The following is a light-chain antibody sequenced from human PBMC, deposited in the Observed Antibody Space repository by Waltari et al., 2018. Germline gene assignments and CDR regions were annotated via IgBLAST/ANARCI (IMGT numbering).Light chain of an antibody. Sequence: QSVLTQPPSVSGAPGQRVTISCTGSSSNIGQGYELPWYQQLPGTAPKLLIYDNTNRPSGVPDRFSGSKSGTSASLAITGLQAEDEADYYCQSYDSSLSGHVVFGGGTKLTVL. V-gene: IGLV1-40*01. CDR1: SSNIGQGYE. CDR3: QSYDSSLSGHVV. J-gene: IGLJ2*01. CDR2: DNT.